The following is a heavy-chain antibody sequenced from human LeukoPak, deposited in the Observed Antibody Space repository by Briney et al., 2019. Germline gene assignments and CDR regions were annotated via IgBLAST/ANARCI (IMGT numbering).Heavy chain of an antibody. D-gene: IGHD3-22*01. CDR2: ISRSGITI. J-gene: IGHJ3*02. Sequence: GGSLRLSCAASGFSFSDYYMTWIRQAPGMGLEWISYISRSGITIKYADSVKGRFTTSRDNAKNSLYLQMNSLRAEDTAVYYCANDGAYYDSSTDAFDIWGQGTMVTVSS. CDR3: ANDGAYYDSSTDAFDI. V-gene: IGHV3-11*04. CDR1: GFSFSDYY.